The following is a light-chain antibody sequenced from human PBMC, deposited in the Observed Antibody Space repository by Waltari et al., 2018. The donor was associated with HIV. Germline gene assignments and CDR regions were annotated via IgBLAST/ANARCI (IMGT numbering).Light chain of an antibody. CDR1: RSDVGGYNC. V-gene: IGLV2-8*01. J-gene: IGLJ1*01. CDR3: SSYAGSNNFV. CDR2: EVS. Sequence: QSALTQPPSASGPPGQSVTISGTGTRSDVGGYNCVPWYQQHPGKAPKLMIYEVSKRPSGVPDRFSGSKSGNTASLTVSGLQPEDEADYYCSSYAGSNNFVFGTGTKVTVL.